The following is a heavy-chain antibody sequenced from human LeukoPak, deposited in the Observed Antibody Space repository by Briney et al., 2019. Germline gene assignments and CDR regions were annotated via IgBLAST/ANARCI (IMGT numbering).Heavy chain of an antibody. CDR1: GGSISSYY. D-gene: IGHD4-23*01. J-gene: IGHJ4*02. CDR2: IYYSGST. V-gene: IGHV4-59*01. CDR3: ARRLYGGNFDN. Sequence: SETLSLTCTVSGGSISSYYWSWIRQPPGKGLECIGYIYYSGSTNYSPSLKSRVTISVDTSKNQFSLKLSSVAAADTAVYYCARRLYGGNFDNWGQGTLVAVSS.